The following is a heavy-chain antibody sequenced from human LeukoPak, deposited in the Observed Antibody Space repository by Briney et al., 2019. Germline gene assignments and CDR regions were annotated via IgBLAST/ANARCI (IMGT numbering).Heavy chain of an antibody. Sequence: ASVKVSCKASGYTFTSYYIHWVRQAPGQGPEWVGIINPSRAYTTYSQKFQGRVTMTRDTSTSTVYMELSSLTSEDTAVYYCARDRNSGSYCSDYWGQGTLVTVSS. V-gene: IGHV1-46*01. CDR2: INPSRAYT. CDR3: ARDRNSGSYCSDY. J-gene: IGHJ4*02. D-gene: IGHD1-26*01. CDR1: GYTFTSYY.